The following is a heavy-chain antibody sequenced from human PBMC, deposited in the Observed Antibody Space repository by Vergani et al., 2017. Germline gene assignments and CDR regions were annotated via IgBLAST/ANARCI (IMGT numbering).Heavy chain of an antibody. D-gene: IGHD2-15*01. CDR2: INPNSGGT. CDR3: ARDLLGYCSGGSCYSADY. J-gene: IGHJ4*02. V-gene: IGHV1-2*02. Sequence: QVQLVQSGAEVKKPGASVKVSCKASGYTFTGYYMHWVRQAPGQGLEWMGWINPNSGGTNYAQKFQGRVTMTTDTSTSTAYMELRSLRSDDTAVYYCARDLLGYCSGGSCYSADYWGQGTLVTVSS. CDR1: GYTFTGYY.